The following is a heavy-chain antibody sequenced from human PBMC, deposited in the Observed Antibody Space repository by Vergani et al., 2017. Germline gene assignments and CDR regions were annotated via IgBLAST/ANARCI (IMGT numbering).Heavy chain of an antibody. CDR1: GGSLTPYY. J-gene: IGHJ3*01. V-gene: IGHV4-59*01. CDR3: VRDTRRYFLDSIDGGDSDSPPFVHAV. CDR2: IYYNGRT. Sequence: QVRLQESGPGLVRPSETLSLTCTVSGGSLTPYYWSWIRQSPGKGLEWIGNIYYNGRTKYNPSLKSRATISADTSKDQFSLRLTSMTAADTAVYYCVRDTRRYFLDSIDGGDSDSPPFVHAVWGLGTGVIVSS. D-gene: IGHD2-21*01.